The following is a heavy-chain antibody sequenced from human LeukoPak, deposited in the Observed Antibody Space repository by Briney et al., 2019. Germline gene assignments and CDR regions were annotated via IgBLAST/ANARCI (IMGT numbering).Heavy chain of an antibody. CDR2: ISGSGGNT. CDR3: ARRGYCGGGTCNRNFEF. J-gene: IGHJ4*02. V-gene: IGHV3-23*01. CDR1: GFTFSSYV. D-gene: IGHD2-15*01. Sequence: GGSLRLSCAASGFTFSSYVMSWVRQAPGKGLEWVSTISGSGGNTYYADSVKGRFTISRDNSKNTLHLQMNSLSAEDTALYYCARRGYCGGGTCNRNFEFWGQGTLVTVSS.